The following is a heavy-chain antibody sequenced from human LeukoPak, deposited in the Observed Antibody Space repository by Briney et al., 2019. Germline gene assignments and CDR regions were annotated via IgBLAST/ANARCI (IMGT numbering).Heavy chain of an antibody. CDR3: ARGSGSTGWDAFDI. Sequence: GGSLRLSCAASGFTFCEYYMSWIRQAPGKGLEWVSYISSSGSTIYYADPVKGRFTISRDNAKNSLYLQMNSLRAEDTAVYYCARGSGSTGWDAFDIWGQGTMVTVSS. CDR1: GFTFCEYY. D-gene: IGHD6-19*01. CDR2: ISSSGSTI. J-gene: IGHJ3*02. V-gene: IGHV3-11*04.